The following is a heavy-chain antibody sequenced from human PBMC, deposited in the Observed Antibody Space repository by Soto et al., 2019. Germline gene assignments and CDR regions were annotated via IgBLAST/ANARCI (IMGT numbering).Heavy chain of an antibody. V-gene: IGHV2-5*02. D-gene: IGHD3-16*01. Sequence: QITLKESGPTLVKPTQTLTLTCTFSGFSLSTGGVGVGWIRQPPGKALEWLALIYWDDDKRYSPSLKSRLTITKDTSKNQVVLTMTSMDPVDTATYYCAHSALHMITFGGVGVTGYDYWGQGTLVTVSS. J-gene: IGHJ4*02. CDR2: IYWDDDK. CDR1: GFSLSTGGVG. CDR3: AHSALHMITFGGVGVTGYDY.